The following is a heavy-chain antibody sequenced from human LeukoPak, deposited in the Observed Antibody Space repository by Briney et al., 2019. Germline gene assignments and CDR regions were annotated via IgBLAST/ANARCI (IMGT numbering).Heavy chain of an antibody. V-gene: IGHV5-51*01. J-gene: IGHJ5*02. CDR3: ARHIQQLVENWFDP. Sequence: GESLKISCKGSGYSFTSYWIGWVRPMPGKGMEWMGIIYPGDSDTRYSPSFQGQVTISADKSISTAYLQWSSLKASDTAMYYCARHIQQLVENWFDPWGQGTLVTVSS. D-gene: IGHD6-13*01. CDR2: IYPGDSDT. CDR1: GYSFTSYW.